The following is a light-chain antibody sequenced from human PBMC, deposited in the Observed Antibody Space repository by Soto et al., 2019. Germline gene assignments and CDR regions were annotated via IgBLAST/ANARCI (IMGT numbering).Light chain of an antibody. CDR3: LQDLTYPRT. CDR2: SAS. CDR1: QGIRNE. V-gene: IGKV1-6*01. J-gene: IGKJ1*01. Sequence: AIQMTQSPSSVSASVGDRVTITFRASQGIRNELGWYQQKPGKAPKLLIYSASSLQSGVPSRFSGSGSGTDFILTISGLQPEDFATYFCLQDLTYPRTFGQETKVDIK.